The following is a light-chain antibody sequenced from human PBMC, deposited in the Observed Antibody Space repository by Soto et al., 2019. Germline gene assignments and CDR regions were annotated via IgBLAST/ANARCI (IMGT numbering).Light chain of an antibody. V-gene: IGKV3-20*01. CDR3: HHFGSLPET. CDR2: SAS. CDR1: QSVSNNY. Sequence: EIVLTQSPGTLSLSPGERATLSCRASQSVSNNYLAWYQQKPGRAPRLLFYSASSRATGIPDRFSGSGSGTDFTLTISRLEPEDFAVYYCHHFGSLPETFGQGTNVE. J-gene: IGKJ1*01.